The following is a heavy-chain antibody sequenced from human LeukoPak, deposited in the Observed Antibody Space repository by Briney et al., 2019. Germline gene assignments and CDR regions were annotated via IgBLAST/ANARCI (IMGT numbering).Heavy chain of an antibody. CDR2: IRYDGSNK. D-gene: IGHD5-18*01. CDR3: AKDGPGGYSYGADY. Sequence: AGGSLRLSCAASGFTFSSYGMHWVRQAPGKGLEWVAFIRYDGSNKYYADSVKGRFTISRDNSKNTLYLQMNSLRAEDTAVYYCAKDGPGGYSYGADYWGQGTLVTVSS. CDR1: GFTFSSYG. V-gene: IGHV3-30*02. J-gene: IGHJ4*02.